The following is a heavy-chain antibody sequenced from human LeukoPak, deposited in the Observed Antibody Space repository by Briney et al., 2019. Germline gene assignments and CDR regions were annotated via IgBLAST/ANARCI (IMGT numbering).Heavy chain of an antibody. CDR1: GYGFTSYW. J-gene: IGHJ4*02. D-gene: IGHD3-22*01. Sequence: GESLKISCKGSGYGFTSYWIGWVRQMPGKGLEWMGIIYPGDSDTRYSPSFQGQVTISADKSISTAYLQWSSLKASDTAMYYCARHKYYYDSSYPDFDYWGQGTLVTVSS. V-gene: IGHV5-51*01. CDR3: ARHKYYYDSSYPDFDY. CDR2: IYPGDSDT.